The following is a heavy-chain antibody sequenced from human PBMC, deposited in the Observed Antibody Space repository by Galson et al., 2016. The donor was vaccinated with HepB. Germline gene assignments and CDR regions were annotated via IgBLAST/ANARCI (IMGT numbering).Heavy chain of an antibody. V-gene: IGHV4-39*02. D-gene: IGHD4-17*01. CDR1: GGSISSGSHL. CDR3: ARRAATIWYFDL. Sequence: SETLSLTCSVSGGSISSGSHLWGWIRQPPGKGLEWIGSMFYSGTTYYNPSVNSRATVSFDTSKNHFSLKLSSVTAADTAVYYCARRAATIWYFDLWGRGTLVTVSS. CDR2: MFYSGTT. J-gene: IGHJ2*01.